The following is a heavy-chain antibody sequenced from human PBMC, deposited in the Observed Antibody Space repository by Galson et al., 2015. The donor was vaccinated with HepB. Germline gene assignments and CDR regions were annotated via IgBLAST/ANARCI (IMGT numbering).Heavy chain of an antibody. CDR3: AREVSSWYDPYAFDI. J-gene: IGHJ3*02. V-gene: IGHV3-21*01. D-gene: IGHD6-13*01. CDR2: ISSGSSYI. CDR1: GFTFSSYS. Sequence: SLRLSCAASGFTFSSYSMNWVRQAPGKGLEWVSSISSGSSYIYYADSVKGRFSISRDNAKNSLYLQMNSLRAEDTAVYYCAREVSSWYDPYAFDIWGQGTMVTVSS.